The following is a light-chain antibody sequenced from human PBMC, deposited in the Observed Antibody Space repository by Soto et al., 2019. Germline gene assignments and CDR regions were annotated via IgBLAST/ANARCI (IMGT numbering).Light chain of an antibody. CDR3: QLYNNLPPYT. J-gene: IGKJ2*01. Sequence: EIVLTQSPATLSVSPGERATLFCWASQSVSTRLAWYQQKPGQSPRLLIYGASTRATGIPARFSGSGSDTEFPLTIISLQSEDFAVYYCQLYNNLPPYTLGQGTKLEIK. V-gene: IGKV3-15*01. CDR2: GAS. CDR1: QSVSTR.